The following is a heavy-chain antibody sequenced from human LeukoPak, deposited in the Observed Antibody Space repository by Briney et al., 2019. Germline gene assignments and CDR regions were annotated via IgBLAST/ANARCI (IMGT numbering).Heavy chain of an antibody. V-gene: IGHV3-7*01. CDR1: GFTLSSYW. CDR2: IREDGNEK. J-gene: IGHJ4*02. CDR3: AREKYSSGHYYFDY. D-gene: IGHD6-19*01. Sequence: GGSLRLSCVASGFTLSSYWMSWVRQAPGKGLEWVANIREDGNEKYYVDSVKGRFTISRDNAKNSLWLQMNSLRAEDTAVYYCAREKYSSGHYYFDYWGQGTLVTVSS.